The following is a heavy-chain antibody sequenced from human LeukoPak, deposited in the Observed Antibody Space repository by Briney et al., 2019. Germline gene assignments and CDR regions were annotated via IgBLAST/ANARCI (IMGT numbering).Heavy chain of an antibody. V-gene: IGHV3-21*04. CDR3: AKGFTYVSP. CDR1: GFTFSSYS. CDR2: ITSSSSYI. D-gene: IGHD3-10*02. J-gene: IGHJ5*02. Sequence: GGSLRLSCAASGFTFSSYSMNWVRHAPGKGLERVSSITSSSSYIYYADSVKGRFTISRDNSKNTLYPQLNSLTAEDTAVYYCAKGFTYVSPWGQGSLVTVSS.